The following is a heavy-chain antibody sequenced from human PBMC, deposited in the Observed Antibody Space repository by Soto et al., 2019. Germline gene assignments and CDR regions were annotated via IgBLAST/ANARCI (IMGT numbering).Heavy chain of an antibody. CDR1: GGSISTDY. CDR3: ARSRGSGWSFDY. CDR2: IYYSGST. D-gene: IGHD6-19*01. J-gene: IGHJ4*02. Sequence: QVQLQESGPGLVKPSETLSLTCTVSGGSISTDYWSWFRQFPGKGLEWIGYIYYSGSTKYNPSLNSRVTISLDKAKIQFSQKLTSLNTADTAVYYCARSRGSGWSFDYWGQGTLVTVSS. V-gene: IGHV4-59*01.